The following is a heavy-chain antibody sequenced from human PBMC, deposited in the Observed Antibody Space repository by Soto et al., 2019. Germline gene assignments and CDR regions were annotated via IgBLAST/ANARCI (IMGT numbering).Heavy chain of an antibody. CDR3: ARFVRSCSGTTCYTRADV. CDR2: IYHSGST. J-gene: IGHJ6*02. Sequence: SETLSLTCAVCGGSISSSNWWSWVRQPPGXGLEWIGEIYHSGSTNYNPSLKSRVTISVDKSKNQFSLKLRSVIVADTAVYHCARFVRSCSGTTCYTRADVWGQGTTVTVSS. CDR1: GGSISSSNW. D-gene: IGHD2-2*02. V-gene: IGHV4-4*02.